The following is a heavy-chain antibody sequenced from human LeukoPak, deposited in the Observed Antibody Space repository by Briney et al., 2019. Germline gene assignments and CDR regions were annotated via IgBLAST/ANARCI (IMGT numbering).Heavy chain of an antibody. CDR2: ISGSGGTT. CDR3: AKDLYLGVYYDSSGYHAFDI. J-gene: IGHJ3*02. CDR1: GFTFSSYA. Sequence: PGGSLRLSCAASGFTFSSYAMSWVRQAPGKGLEWVSAISGSGGTTYYADSVKGRFTISRDNSKNTLYLQMNSLRAEDTAVYYCAKDLYLGVYYDSSGYHAFDIWGQGTMVTVSS. V-gene: IGHV3-23*01. D-gene: IGHD3-22*01.